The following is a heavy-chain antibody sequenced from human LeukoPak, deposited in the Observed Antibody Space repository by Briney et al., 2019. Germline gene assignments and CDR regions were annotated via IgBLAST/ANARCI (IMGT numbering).Heavy chain of an antibody. CDR3: ARTGLAAAKLYYYYYGMDV. D-gene: IGHD6-13*01. J-gene: IGHJ6*02. V-gene: IGHV5-51*01. CDR2: IYPGDSDT. Sequence: GESLKISCKGSGYSFTSYWLGWVRQMPGKGLEWMGIIYPGDSDTRYSPSFQGQVTISADKSISTAYLQWSSLKASDTAMYYCARTGLAAAKLYYYYYGMDVWGQGTTVTVSS. CDR1: GYSFTSYW.